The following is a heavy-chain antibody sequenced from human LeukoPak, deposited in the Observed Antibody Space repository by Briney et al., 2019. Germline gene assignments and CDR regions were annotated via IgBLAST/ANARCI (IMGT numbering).Heavy chain of an antibody. J-gene: IGHJ4*02. V-gene: IGHV3-21*01. D-gene: IGHD1-26*01. Sequence: GGSLRLSCAASGFTFNAYTMNWVRQAPGKGLEWVSSISSSLYIYYADSVKGRFTVSRDNAKNSLYLQMNSLRAEDTAVYYCAREYNGNYYRPFDYWGQGTLVTVSS. CDR3: AREYNGNYYRPFDY. CDR1: GFTFNAYT. CDR2: ISSSLYI.